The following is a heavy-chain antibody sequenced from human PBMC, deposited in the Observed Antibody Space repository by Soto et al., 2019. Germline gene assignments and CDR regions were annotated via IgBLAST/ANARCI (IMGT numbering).Heavy chain of an antibody. D-gene: IGHD6-19*01. J-gene: IGHJ1*01. CDR3: AREDSGWYGEFFQY. CDR2: IGGRDGST. CDR1: GFTFSSYA. V-gene: IGHV3-23*01. Sequence: DVQLLESGGALVQPGGSLRLSCAASGFTFSSYAMAWVRQAPGKGLEWVSKIGGRDGSTDYADAVKGRFTISRDNSKNTLHLQMSSLRGEDMAVYYCAREDSGWYGEFFQYCGQGTLVTVSS.